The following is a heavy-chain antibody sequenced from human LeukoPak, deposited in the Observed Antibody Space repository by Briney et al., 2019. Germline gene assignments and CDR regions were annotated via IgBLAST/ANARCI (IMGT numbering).Heavy chain of an antibody. J-gene: IGHJ4*02. D-gene: IGHD2-15*01. Sequence: PGGSLRLSCAASGFTFSSHAMHWGREAPGKGLEWVAVISYDGSNKYYADSVKGRFTISRDNSKNTLYLQMNSLRAEDTAVYYCARDLGYCSGGSCYSGGAFDYWGQGTLVTVCS. V-gene: IGHV3-30*04. CDR3: ARDLGYCSGGSCYSGGAFDY. CDR1: GFTFSSHA. CDR2: ISYDGSNK.